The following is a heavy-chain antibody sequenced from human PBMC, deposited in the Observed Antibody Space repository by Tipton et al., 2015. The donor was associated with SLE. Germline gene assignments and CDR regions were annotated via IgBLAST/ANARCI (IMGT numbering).Heavy chain of an antibody. J-gene: IGHJ4*02. CDR3: ARRPQWQLVRGRYYFDY. Sequence: TLSLTCTVSGGSISSHYWSWIRQPPGKGLEWIGYIYYSGSTNYNPSLKSRVTISVDTSKNQFSLKLSSVTAADTAVYYCARRPQWQLVRGRYYFDYWGQGTLVTVSS. V-gene: IGHV4-59*11. CDR2: IYYSGST. D-gene: IGHD6-13*01. CDR1: GGSISSHY.